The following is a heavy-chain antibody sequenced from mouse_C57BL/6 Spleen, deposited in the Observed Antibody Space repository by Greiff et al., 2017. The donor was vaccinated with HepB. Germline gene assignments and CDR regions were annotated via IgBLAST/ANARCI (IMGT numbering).Heavy chain of an antibody. CDR2: ISGGGGNT. V-gene: IGHV5-9*01. D-gene: IGHD1-1*01. J-gene: IGHJ3*01. CDR1: GFTFSSYT. Sequence: DVMLVESGGGLVKPGGSLKLSCAASGFTFSSYTMSWVRQTPEKRLEWVATISGGGGNTYYPDSVKGRFTISRDNAKNTLYLQMSSLRSEDTALYYCARHCYGSSYDWFAYWGQGTLVTVSA. CDR3: ARHCYGSSYDWFAY.